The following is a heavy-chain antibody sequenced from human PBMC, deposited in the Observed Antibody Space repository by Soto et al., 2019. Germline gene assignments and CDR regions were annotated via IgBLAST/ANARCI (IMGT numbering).Heavy chain of an antibody. Sequence: PGGSLRLSCAASGFTFSSYAMHWVRQAPGKGLEWVAVISYDGSNKYYADSVKGRFTISRDNSKNTLYQQMNSLRAEDMAVYYCARPLWRDDYNWGYFDLWGRGTLVTVSS. CDR1: GFTFSSYA. V-gene: IGHV3-30-3*01. CDR2: ISYDGSNK. D-gene: IGHD4-4*01. J-gene: IGHJ2*01. CDR3: ARPLWRDDYNWGYFDL.